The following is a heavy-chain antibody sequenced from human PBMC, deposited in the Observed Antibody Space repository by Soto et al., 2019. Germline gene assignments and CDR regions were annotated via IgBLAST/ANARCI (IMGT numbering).Heavy chain of an antibody. CDR3: AREIRRSGSYYDY. CDR1: GGSISSGDYY. Sequence: QVQLQESGPGLVKPSQTLSLTCTVSGGSISSGDYYWNWIRQPPGKGLEWIGYIYYSGSTNYNPSLKSRVTMSVDTSKNQFSLKLSSVTAADTAVYYCAREIRRSGSYYDYWGQGTLVTVSS. CDR2: IYYSGST. D-gene: IGHD1-26*01. J-gene: IGHJ4*02. V-gene: IGHV4-30-4*01.